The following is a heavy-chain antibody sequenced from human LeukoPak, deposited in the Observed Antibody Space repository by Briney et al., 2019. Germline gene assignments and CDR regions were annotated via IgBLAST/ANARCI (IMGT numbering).Heavy chain of an antibody. CDR2: IYYSGSI. CDR1: GGSISSYY. Sequence: SETLSLTCTVSGGSISSYYWSWIRQPPGKGLEWIGYIYYSGSINYNPSLKSRVTISVDTSKNQFSLKLSSVTAADTAVYYCARDGTFGSGTYYQDYWGQGTLVTVSS. CDR3: ARDGTFGSGTYYQDY. J-gene: IGHJ4*02. V-gene: IGHV4-59*01. D-gene: IGHD3-10*01.